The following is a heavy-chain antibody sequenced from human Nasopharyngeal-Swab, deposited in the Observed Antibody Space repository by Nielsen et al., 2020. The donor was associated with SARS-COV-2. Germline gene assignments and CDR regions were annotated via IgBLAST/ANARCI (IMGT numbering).Heavy chain of an antibody. J-gene: IGHJ4*02. D-gene: IGHD5-24*01. CDR3: ARERRDGYNSVCYFDY. Sequence: WIRQPPGKGLEWIGYIYYNGSTNYNPSLKSRVTISVDTSKNQFSLKLSSVTAADTAVYYCARERRDGYNSVCYFDYWGQGTLVTVSS. CDR2: IYYNGST. V-gene: IGHV4-59*01.